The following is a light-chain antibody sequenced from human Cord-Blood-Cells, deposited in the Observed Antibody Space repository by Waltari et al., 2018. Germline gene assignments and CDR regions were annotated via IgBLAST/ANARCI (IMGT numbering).Light chain of an antibody. CDR3: QQSYSTPPT. V-gene: IGKV1-39*01. J-gene: IGKJ1*01. CDR2: AAS. CDR1: QSISSY. Sequence: DIQMTQSPSSLSASVGDRVTITCRASQSISSYLNWYQQKPGKAPELLIYAASSLQGGVPSRFSGSGSGTDFTLTSSSLQPEDFATYYCQQSYSTPPTFGQGTKVEIK.